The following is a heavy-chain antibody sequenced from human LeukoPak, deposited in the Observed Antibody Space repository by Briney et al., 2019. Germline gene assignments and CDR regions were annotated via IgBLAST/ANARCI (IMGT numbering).Heavy chain of an antibody. Sequence: SETLSLTCAVYGGSFSGYYWSWIRHPPGKGLEWIGEINHSGSTNYNPSLKSRVTISVDTSKNQFSLKLSSVTAADTAVYYCARGHPAGCGELYYYYYYMDVWGKGTTVTVSS. CDR1: GGSFSGYY. V-gene: IGHV4-34*01. J-gene: IGHJ6*03. D-gene: IGHD3-10*01. CDR2: INHSGST. CDR3: ARGHPAGCGELYYYYYYMDV.